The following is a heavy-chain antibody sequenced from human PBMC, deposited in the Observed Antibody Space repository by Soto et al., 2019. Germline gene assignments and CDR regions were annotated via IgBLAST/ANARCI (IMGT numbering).Heavy chain of an antibody. V-gene: IGHV3-72*01. Sequence: EVQLAESGGGLVQPGGSLRLSCAPSGVTFSDHYMDWVRQAPGKGLEWVGRSRDKVHSHTTEYAASVKGRFTISRGDSENSLYLQMNRLKTKDTAVYYCTRGVVSTGYFDYWGQGTLVTVSS. CDR1: GVTFSDHY. CDR3: TRGVVSTGYFDY. J-gene: IGHJ4*02. D-gene: IGHD5-12*01. CDR2: SRDKVHSHTT.